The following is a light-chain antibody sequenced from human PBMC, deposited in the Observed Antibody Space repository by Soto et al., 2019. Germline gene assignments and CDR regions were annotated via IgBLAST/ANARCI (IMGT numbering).Light chain of an antibody. CDR3: QSYDSSLSGWV. J-gene: IGLJ3*02. CDR2: GNS. Sequence: QSVLTQPPSVSGAPGQRVTISCTGSSSKIGAGYDVHWYQQLPGTAPKFLIYGNSNRPSGVPDRFSGSKSGTSASLAITGLQAEDEADYYCQSYDSSLSGWVFGGGTKLTVL. CDR1: SSKIGAGYD. V-gene: IGLV1-40*01.